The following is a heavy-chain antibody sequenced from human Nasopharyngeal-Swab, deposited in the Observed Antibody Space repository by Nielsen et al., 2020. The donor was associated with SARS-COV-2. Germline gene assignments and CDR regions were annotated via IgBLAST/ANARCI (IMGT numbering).Heavy chain of an antibody. CDR3: ARAILNLGRGDYMDV. J-gene: IGHJ6*03. Sequence: WIRQPPGKGLEWTGRLYTSGTTNYNPSLKSRVTISVDTSKDQFSLKLSSVTAADTAVYYCARAILNLGRGDYMDVWGKGTTVTVSS. CDR2: LYTSGTT. D-gene: IGHD1-1*01. V-gene: IGHV4-61*02.